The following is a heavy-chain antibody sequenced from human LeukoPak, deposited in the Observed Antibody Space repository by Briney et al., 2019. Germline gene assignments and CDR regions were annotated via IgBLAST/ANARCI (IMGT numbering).Heavy chain of an antibody. CDR2: IYTSGST. J-gene: IGHJ6*03. CDR3: ARTEVRDCYYYYMDV. V-gene: IGHV4-61*02. CDR1: GGSISSGSYY. Sequence: SETLSLTCTVSGGSISSGSYYWSWIRQPAGKGLEWIGRIYTSGSTNYNPSLKSRVTISVDTSKNQFSLKLNSVTAADTAVYYCARTEVRDCYYYYMDVWGKGTTVTVSS.